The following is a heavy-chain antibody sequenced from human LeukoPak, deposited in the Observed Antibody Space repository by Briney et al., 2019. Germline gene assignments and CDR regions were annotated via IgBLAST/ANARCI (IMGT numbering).Heavy chain of an antibody. J-gene: IGHJ3*01. CDR2: ISSSSTYI. Sequence: GESLRLSCAASGFALSGYSMSWVRQAPGKGLEWVSSISSSSTYIYYTESVKGRFTISRDNAKNSLYLQMNSLRGEDTAVYYCANQPTGKENAFEAWGQGTVVIVSS. CDR1: GFALSGYS. D-gene: IGHD1-1*01. V-gene: IGHV3-21*01. CDR3: ANQPTGKENAFEA.